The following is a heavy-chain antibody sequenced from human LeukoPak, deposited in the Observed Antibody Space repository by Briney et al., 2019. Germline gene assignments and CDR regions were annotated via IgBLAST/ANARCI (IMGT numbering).Heavy chain of an antibody. Sequence: GGSLRFSCAASGFTFSSYEMNWVRQAPGKGLEWVSYISSSGSTIYYADSVKGRFTISRDNAKNSLYLQMNSLRAEDTAVYYCARGFGGVGYYGSGSSFDYWGQGTLVTVSS. CDR2: ISSSGSTI. CDR1: GFTFSSYE. CDR3: ARGFGGVGYYGSGSSFDY. V-gene: IGHV3-48*03. D-gene: IGHD3-10*01. J-gene: IGHJ4*02.